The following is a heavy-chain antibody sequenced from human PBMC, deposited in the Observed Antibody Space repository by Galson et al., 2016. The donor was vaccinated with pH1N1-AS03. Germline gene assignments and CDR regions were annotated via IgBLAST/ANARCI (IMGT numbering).Heavy chain of an antibody. CDR3: ARTSGAYFGSAFDI. Sequence: SLRLSCAASGFTFNHYSMNWVRQAPGKGLEWVSYISSDSTTIYYADSVKGRFTISRDNAKNSLYLQMNSLTAEDTAIYYCARTSGAYFGSAFDIWPRDNGHRLF. D-gene: IGHD1-26*01. J-gene: IGHJ3*02. CDR1: GFTFNHYS. V-gene: IGHV3-48*04. CDR2: ISSDSTTI.